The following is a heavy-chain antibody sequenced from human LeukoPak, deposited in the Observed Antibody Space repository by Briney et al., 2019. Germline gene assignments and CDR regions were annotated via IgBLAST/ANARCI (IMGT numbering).Heavy chain of an antibody. CDR3: AKGRMVRGVIYYFDY. V-gene: IGHV3-23*01. Sequence: GGSLRLSCAASGFTFSSYAMSWVRQAPGKGLEWVSGISGSGGTTYHADSVKGRFTISRDNSKNTLYLQMNSLRAEDTAAYYCAKGRMVRGVIYYFDYWGQGTLVTVSS. CDR1: GFTFSSYA. J-gene: IGHJ4*02. CDR2: ISGSGGTT. D-gene: IGHD3-10*01.